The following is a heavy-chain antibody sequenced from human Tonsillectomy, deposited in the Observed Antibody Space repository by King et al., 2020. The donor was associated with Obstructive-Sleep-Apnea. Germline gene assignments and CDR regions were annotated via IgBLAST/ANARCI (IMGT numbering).Heavy chain of an antibody. CDR2: IHYSGST. V-gene: IGHV4-39*07. D-gene: IGHD3-3*01. CDR1: GGSISSSSYY. Sequence: QLQESGPGLVKPSETLSLTCTVSGGSISSSSYYWGWIRQPPGKWLEWIGSIHYSGSTYYNPSLKSRVTISVDTSKNQFSLKLNSVTAADTAVYYCASYDFWSGPVDYWGQGTLVTVSS. CDR3: ASYDFWSGPVDY. J-gene: IGHJ4*02.